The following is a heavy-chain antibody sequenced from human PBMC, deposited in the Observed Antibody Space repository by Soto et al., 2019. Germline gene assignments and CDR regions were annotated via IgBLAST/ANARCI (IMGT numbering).Heavy chain of an antibody. V-gene: IGHV1-2*04. D-gene: IGHD1-7*01. CDR1: GYTFTGYY. J-gene: IGHJ6*02. Sequence: ASVKVSCKASGYTFTGYYMHWVRQAPGQGLEWMGWINPNSGGTNYAQKFQGWVTMTRDTSISTAYMELSRLRSDDTAVYYCARSLVVTNYVDYGMGVWGQGTTVTVSS. CDR2: INPNSGGT. CDR3: ARSLVVTNYVDYGMGV.